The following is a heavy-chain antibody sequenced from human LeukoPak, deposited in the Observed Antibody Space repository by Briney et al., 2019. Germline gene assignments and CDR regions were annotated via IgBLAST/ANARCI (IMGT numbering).Heavy chain of an antibody. D-gene: IGHD2-2*01. CDR3: ARSWTPTATRWFDP. V-gene: IGHV3-21*01. CDR1: AFTFSSYD. Sequence: GGSLRLSCTASAFTFSSYDMTWVRQAPGKGPEWVSSISSDGAYIFDADSVKGRFSISRDNAKNSLYLQMNSLRAEDTAVYYCARSWTPTATRWFDPWGQEPWSPSPQ. CDR2: ISSDGAYI. J-gene: IGHJ5*02.